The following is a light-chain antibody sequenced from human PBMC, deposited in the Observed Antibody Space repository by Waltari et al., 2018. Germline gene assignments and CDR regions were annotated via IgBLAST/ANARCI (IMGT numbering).Light chain of an antibody. CDR2: GAS. J-gene: IGKJ1*01. V-gene: IGKV3-20*01. CDR1: QSVDSQH. Sequence: EIVLTQSPGTLSLSPGERATLSCRASQSVDSQHLAWYQQKPGQAPSLLIHGASTRATGVPDRFSGSGSGTDFTLTISRLEPEDLAVYYCQQYATSPRTFGQGTKVELK. CDR3: QQYATSPRT.